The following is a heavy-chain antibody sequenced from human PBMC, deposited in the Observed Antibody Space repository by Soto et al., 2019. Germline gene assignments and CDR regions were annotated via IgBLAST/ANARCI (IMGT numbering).Heavy chain of an antibody. CDR3: AKGSHYDILTAYHSFDY. V-gene: IGHV3-23*01. D-gene: IGHD3-9*01. CDR2: ISGGGGGT. CDR1: GFTFNSYA. Sequence: QPGGSLRLSCAASGFTFNSYAMNWVRQAPGKGLEWVSSISGGGGGTYYADSVKGRLTISRDNSKNTLYLQMNSLRAEDTALYYCAKGSHYDILTAYHSFDYRGPGTLVTGS. J-gene: IGHJ4*02.